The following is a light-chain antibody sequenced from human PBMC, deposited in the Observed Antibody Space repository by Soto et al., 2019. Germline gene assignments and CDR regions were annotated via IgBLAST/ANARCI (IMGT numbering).Light chain of an antibody. CDR1: SSDVGGYNY. CDR3: SSYAASNVV. J-gene: IGLJ2*01. CDR2: EVS. V-gene: IGLV2-8*01. Sequence: QSALTQPPCASGSPGQSVTISCTGTSSDVGGYNYVSWYQQHPGKAPKVMIYEVSKRPSGVPDRFSGSKSGNTASLTVSGLQAEDEADYYCSSYAASNVVFGGGTQLTVL.